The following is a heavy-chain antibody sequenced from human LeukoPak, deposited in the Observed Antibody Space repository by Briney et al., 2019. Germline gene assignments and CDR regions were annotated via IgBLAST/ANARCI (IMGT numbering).Heavy chain of an antibody. V-gene: IGHV3-23*01. CDR1: GFTFSSYD. D-gene: IGHD6-19*01. CDR3: AKVSVRQWLVQGEP. CDR2: ISGSGGST. Sequence: GGSLRLSCAASGFTFSSYDMHWVRQATGKGLEWVSAISGSGGSTYYADSVKGRFTISRDNSKNTLYLQMNSLRAEDTAVYYCAKVSVRQWLVQGEPWGQGTLVTVSS. J-gene: IGHJ5*02.